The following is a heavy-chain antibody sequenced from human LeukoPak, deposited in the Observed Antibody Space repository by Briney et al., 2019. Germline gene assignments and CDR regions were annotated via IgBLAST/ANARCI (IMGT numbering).Heavy chain of an antibody. CDR3: ARRQGGSGLYYMDV. J-gene: IGHJ6*03. CDR2: ISAYNGST. D-gene: IGHD3-10*01. Sequence: ASVKVSCTASGYTFTSYGISWVRQAPGQGLEWMGWISAYNGSTNYAQKLQGRVTMTTDTSTSTAYMELRSLRSDDTAVYYCARRQGGSGLYYMDVWGKGTTVTVSS. CDR1: GYTFTSYG. V-gene: IGHV1-18*01.